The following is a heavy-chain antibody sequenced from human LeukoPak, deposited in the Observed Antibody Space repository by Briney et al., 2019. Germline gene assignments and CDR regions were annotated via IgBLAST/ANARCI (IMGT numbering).Heavy chain of an antibody. CDR1: GGSFSGYY. Sequence: SETLSLTCAVYGGSFSGYYWSWIRQPPGKGLEWIGEINHSGSTNYNPSLKSRVTISVDTSKNQFSLKLSSVTAADTAVYYCARGRGRAVGQYYYYGMDVWGQGTMVTVSS. CDR3: ARGRGRAVGQYYYYGMDV. J-gene: IGHJ6*02. CDR2: INHSGST. D-gene: IGHD6-19*01. V-gene: IGHV4-34*01.